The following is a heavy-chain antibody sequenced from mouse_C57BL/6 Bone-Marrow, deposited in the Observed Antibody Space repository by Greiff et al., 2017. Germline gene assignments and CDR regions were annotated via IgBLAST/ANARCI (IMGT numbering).Heavy chain of an antibody. CDR3: AKSYYGNSAWFAH. CDR2: IWRGGST. D-gene: IGHD2-10*01. CDR1: GFSLTSYG. J-gene: IGHJ3*01. Sequence: VHLVESGPGLVQPSQSLSITCTVSGFSLTSYGVHWVRQSPGKGLEWLGVIWRGGSTDYNAAFMSRLSITKDNSKSQVFFKMNSLQADDTAIYYCAKSYYGNSAWFAHWGQGTLVTVSA. V-gene: IGHV2-5*01.